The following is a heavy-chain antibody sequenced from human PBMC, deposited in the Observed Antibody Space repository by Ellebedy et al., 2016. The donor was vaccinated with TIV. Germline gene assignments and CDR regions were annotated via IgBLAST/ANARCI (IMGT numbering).Heavy chain of an antibody. CDR3: RCVSTAMALGGDY. CDR1: GGSISSYY. V-gene: IGHV4-59*08. CDR2: IYYSGST. J-gene: IGHJ4*02. D-gene: IGHD5-18*01. Sequence: SETLSLTCSVSGGSISSYYWSWIRQPPGKGLEWIGYIYYSGSTNYNPSLKSRVTISVDTSKNQFSLKLSSVTAADTAVYYCRCVSTAMALGGDYWGQGTLVTVSS.